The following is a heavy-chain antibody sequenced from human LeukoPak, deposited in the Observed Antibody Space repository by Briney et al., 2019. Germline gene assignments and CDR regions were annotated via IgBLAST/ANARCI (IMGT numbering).Heavy chain of an antibody. CDR2: IYHTGSP. V-gene: IGHV4-38-2*01. J-gene: IGHJ4*02. CDR1: DYSISSGYY. Sequence: SETLSLTCSVSDYSISSGYYWGWIRQPPGKGLEWIGSIYHTGSPYYNSSLKSRVTVSVDTSKNDFSLKLSSVTAADTAVYYCVLGSGTYYRGAVFDYWGQGTLVIVSS. D-gene: IGHD3-10*02. CDR3: VLGSGTYYRGAVFDY.